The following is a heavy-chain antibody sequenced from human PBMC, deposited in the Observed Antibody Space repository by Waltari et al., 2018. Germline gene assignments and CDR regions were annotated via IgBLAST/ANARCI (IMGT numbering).Heavy chain of an antibody. D-gene: IGHD6-13*01. Sequence: QVQLVQSGAEVKKPGSSVKVSCKDSGGTFSSYAISWVRQAPGQGLEWMGGTIPIFGTANYAQKFQGRSTITAEKYTSTAYMELSSLRYEDTAVYYCARDRGSSWYVLEWFDPWGQGTLVTVSS. J-gene: IGHJ5*02. V-gene: IGHV1-69*14. CDR2: TIPIFGTA. CDR1: GGTFSSYA. CDR3: ARDRGSSWYVLEWFDP.